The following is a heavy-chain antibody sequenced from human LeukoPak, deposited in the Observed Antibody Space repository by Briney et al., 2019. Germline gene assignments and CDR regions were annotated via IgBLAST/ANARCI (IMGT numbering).Heavy chain of an antibody. CDR2: INHSGST. CDR1: GGSFSGYY. V-gene: IGHV4-34*01. CDR3: ARGKGRVPGAFDI. J-gene: IGHJ3*02. Sequence: SETLSLTCAVYGGSFSGYYWSWIRQPPGKGLEWIGGINHSGSTNYNPSLKSRVTISVDTSKNQFSLKLSSVTAADTAVYYCARGKGRVPGAFDIWGQGTMVTVSS.